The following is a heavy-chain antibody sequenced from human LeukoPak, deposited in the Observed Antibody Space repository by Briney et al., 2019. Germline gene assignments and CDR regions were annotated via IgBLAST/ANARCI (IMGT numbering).Heavy chain of an antibody. V-gene: IGHV4-59*01. CDR3: ASLQASGYWVRFDP. CDR2: IYYSGST. J-gene: IGHJ5*02. CDR1: NGSISDDY. D-gene: IGHD3-22*01. Sequence: NPSESLSLTCIISNGSISDDYWSWIRQPSGKGLEWIGYIYYSGSTNYNPSLKSRVTISVDRSKNQFSLKLSSLTAADTAVYYCASLQASGYWVRFDPWGQGTLVTVSS.